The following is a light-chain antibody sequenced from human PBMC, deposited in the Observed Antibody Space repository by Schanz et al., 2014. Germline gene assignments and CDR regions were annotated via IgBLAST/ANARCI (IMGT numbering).Light chain of an antibody. CDR2: SNN. CDR3: GSFTTSITWV. CDR1: SSNIGRNP. Sequence: QSVLTQPPSASGTPGQRVTISCSGSSSNIGRNPVNWYQQLPGTAPKLLMYSNNQRPSGVPDRFSGSKSGTSASLAITGLQAEDEADYYCGSFTTSITWVFGGGTKVTVL. V-gene: IGLV1-44*01. J-gene: IGLJ3*02.